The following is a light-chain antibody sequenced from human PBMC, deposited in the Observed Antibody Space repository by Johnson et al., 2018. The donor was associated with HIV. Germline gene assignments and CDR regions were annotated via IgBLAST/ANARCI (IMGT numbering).Light chain of an antibody. J-gene: IGLJ1*01. CDR3: GTWDYSLSGYV. Sequence: QAVLTQPPSVSAAPGQKVTISCSGSSSNIGNNYVSWYQQLPGTAPKLLIYENNKRPSGIPDRFSGSKSGTSATLGITGLQTGDEADYYCGTWDYSLSGYVFGSGTKVTV. CDR1: SSNIGNNY. CDR2: ENN. V-gene: IGLV1-51*02.